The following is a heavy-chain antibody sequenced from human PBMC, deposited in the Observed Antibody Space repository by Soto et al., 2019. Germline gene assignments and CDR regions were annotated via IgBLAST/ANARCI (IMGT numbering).Heavy chain of an antibody. J-gene: IGHJ4*02. CDR2: IWYDGSNK. CDR3: ARAPRGVIPHHFDS. D-gene: IGHD3-10*01. CDR1: GFTFSSYG. Sequence: QVQLVESGGGMVQPGRSLRLSCAASGFTFSSYGMHWVRQAPGKGLEWVAVIWYDGSNKYSADSVKGRFTISRDNSQNTLDPQMNGLRAEDTAVYYCARAPRGVIPHHFDSWGQGTLVTVSS. V-gene: IGHV3-33*01.